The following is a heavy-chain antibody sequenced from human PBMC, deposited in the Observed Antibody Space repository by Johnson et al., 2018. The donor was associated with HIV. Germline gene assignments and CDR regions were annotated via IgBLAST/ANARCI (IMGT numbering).Heavy chain of an antibody. CDR2: ISYDGSNK. V-gene: IGHV3-30-3*01. CDR3: ASILVVAAQEADAFDI. Sequence: MHWVRQAPGKGLEWVAVISYDGSNKYYADSVKGRFTISRDNSKNTLYLQMNSLRAEDTAVYYCASILVVAAQEADAFDIWGQGTMVTVSS. J-gene: IGHJ3*02. D-gene: IGHD2-15*01.